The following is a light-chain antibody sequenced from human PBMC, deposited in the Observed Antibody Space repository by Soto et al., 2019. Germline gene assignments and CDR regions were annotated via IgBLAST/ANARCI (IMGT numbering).Light chain of an antibody. Sequence: AIQMTQSPSSLSASVGDRVTITCRASQGIRNDLGWYQQKPGKAPNLLIYATSSLQGGVPSRFSGSGSGTDFTLTISCLQSEDFATYYCQQYYSYPLTFGQGTKVDIK. CDR2: ATS. CDR3: QQYYSYPLT. J-gene: IGKJ1*01. CDR1: QGIRND. V-gene: IGKV1-6*01.